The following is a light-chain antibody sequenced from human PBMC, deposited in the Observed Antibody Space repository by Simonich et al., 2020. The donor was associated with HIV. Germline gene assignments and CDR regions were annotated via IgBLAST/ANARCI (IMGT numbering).Light chain of an antibody. CDR1: SSDVGGYNY. J-gene: IGLJ2*01. CDR2: EVN. V-gene: IGLV2-8*01. Sequence: QSALTQPPSASGSPGQSVTISCTGTSSDVGGYNYVSWYQQHPGKAPKLMIYEVNKRPSGVPDRFSGSKSGNTASLTVSGLQAKDEADYYCYSYAGNNKVFGGGTKLTVL. CDR3: YSYAGNNKV.